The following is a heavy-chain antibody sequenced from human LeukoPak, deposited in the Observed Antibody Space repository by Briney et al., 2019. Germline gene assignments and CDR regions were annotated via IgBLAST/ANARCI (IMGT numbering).Heavy chain of an antibody. CDR3: ATTIPSSSSELSPYYYGMDV. D-gene: IGHD6-6*01. CDR2: IWYDGSNK. Sequence: GGSLRLSCAASGFIFSSYGMHWVRQAPGKGLEWVAVIWYDGSNKYYADSVKGRFTISRDNSKNTLYLQMNSLRAEDTAVYYCATTIPSSSSELSPYYYGMDVWGQGTTVTVSS. V-gene: IGHV3-33*01. J-gene: IGHJ6*02. CDR1: GFIFSSYG.